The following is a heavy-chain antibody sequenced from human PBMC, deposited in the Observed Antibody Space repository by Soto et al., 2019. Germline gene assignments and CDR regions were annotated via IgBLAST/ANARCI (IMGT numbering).Heavy chain of an antibody. CDR3: AKDPPSGSYFDY. V-gene: IGHV3-30*18. CDR2: ISYDGSNK. D-gene: IGHD1-26*01. J-gene: IGHJ4*02. Sequence: QVQLVESGGGVVQPGRSLRLSCAASGFTFSSYGMHWVRQAPGKGLAWVAVISYDGSNKYYADSVKGRFTISRDNSKNTLYLQMNSLRAEDTAVYYCAKDPPSGSYFDYWGQGTLVTVSS. CDR1: GFTFSSYG.